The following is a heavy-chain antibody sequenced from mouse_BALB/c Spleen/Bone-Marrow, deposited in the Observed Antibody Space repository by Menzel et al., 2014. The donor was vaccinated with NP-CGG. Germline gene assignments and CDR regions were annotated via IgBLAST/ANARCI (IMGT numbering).Heavy chain of an antibody. D-gene: IGHD1-2*01. CDR1: GYTFSSYW. V-gene: IGHV1-9*01. CDR3: ARRVTTANY. J-gene: IGHJ2*01. Sequence: QVQLQQSGAELMKPGASVKISCKATGYTFSSYWIEWVKQRPGHGLEWIGEILPGSSSTNYNEKFKGKATFTADTSSNTAYMQLSSLTSEDSAVYYCARRVTTANYWGQGTTLTVSS. CDR2: ILPGSSST.